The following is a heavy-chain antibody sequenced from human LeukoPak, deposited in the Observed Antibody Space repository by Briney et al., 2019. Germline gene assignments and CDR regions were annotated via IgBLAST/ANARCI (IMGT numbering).Heavy chain of an antibody. J-gene: IGHJ4*02. D-gene: IGHD5-18*01. Sequence: GGSLRLSCAASGFTFSIYAMHWVRQAPGKGLEWVAVISDDGKNIHYADSAKGRFTISRDNSKNTLHLQMNSLRPEDTAVYFCAGPRNYSPFDYWGQGTLVTVSS. CDR1: GFTFSIYA. CDR2: ISDDGKNI. CDR3: AGPRNYSPFDY. V-gene: IGHV3-30*03.